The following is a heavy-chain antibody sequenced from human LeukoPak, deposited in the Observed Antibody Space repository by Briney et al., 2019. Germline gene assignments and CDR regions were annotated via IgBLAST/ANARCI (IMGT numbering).Heavy chain of an antibody. J-gene: IGHJ4*02. V-gene: IGHV3-15*05. Sequence: GGSLRLSCAASGFTFSSYSMNWVRQAPGKGLEWVGRIKNKDEGEKTDYAAPVKGRFTISRDDSKATLFLQMNSLKMEDTAIYYCTTGIDYGGGYWGQGTLVSVSS. CDR3: TTGIDYGGGY. CDR1: GFTFSSYS. D-gene: IGHD3-16*01. CDR2: IKNKDEGEKT.